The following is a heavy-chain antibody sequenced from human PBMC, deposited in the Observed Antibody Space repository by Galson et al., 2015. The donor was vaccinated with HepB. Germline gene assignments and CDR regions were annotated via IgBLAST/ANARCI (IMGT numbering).Heavy chain of an antibody. CDR3: ARAGSNYYYYMDV. Sequence: SVKVSCKASGYTFTSYYMHWVRQAPGQGLEWMGIINPSGGSTGYAQKFQGRVTMTRDTSTSTVYMELSSLRSEDTAVYYCARAGSNYYYYMDVWGKGTTVTVSS. V-gene: IGHV1-46*01. CDR1: GYTFTSYY. J-gene: IGHJ6*03. D-gene: IGHD3-10*01. CDR2: INPSGGST.